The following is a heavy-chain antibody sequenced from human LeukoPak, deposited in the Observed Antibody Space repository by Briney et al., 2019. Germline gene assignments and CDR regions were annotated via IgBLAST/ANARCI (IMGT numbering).Heavy chain of an antibody. CDR1: GFTFSSYA. D-gene: IGHD1-26*01. Sequence: GGSLRLSCAASGFTFSSYAMSWVRQDPGKGLEWVSYISSSDGTIYYADSVKGRFTFSSDNAKNSLYLQMNSLRADDTAVYYCARVSESYHDYWGQGTLVTVSS. CDR2: ISSSDGTI. CDR3: ARVSESYHDY. V-gene: IGHV3-48*03. J-gene: IGHJ4*02.